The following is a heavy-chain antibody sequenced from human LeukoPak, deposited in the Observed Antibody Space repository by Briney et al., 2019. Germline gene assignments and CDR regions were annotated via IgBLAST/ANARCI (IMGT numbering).Heavy chain of an antibody. CDR1: GYTFTSYD. J-gene: IGHJ6*02. V-gene: IGHV1-18*01. D-gene: IGHD4-17*01. CDR3: ARVTDYGDYGLGPRRYFVEDYYYYYGMDV. CDR2: ISAYNGNT. Sequence: GASVKVSCKASGYTFTSYDINWVRQAPGQGLEWMGWISAYNGNTSYAQKLQGRVTMTTDTSTSTAYMELRSLRSDDTAVYYCARVTDYGDYGLGPRRYFVEDYYYYYGMDVWGQGTTVTVSS.